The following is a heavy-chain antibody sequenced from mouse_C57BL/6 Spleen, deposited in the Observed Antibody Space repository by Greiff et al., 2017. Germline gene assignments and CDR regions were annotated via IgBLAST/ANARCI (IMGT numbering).Heavy chain of an antibody. CDR3: ARDYYGSSYSYAMDY. CDR2: IYPGDGDT. J-gene: IGHJ4*01. D-gene: IGHD1-1*01. V-gene: IGHV1-82*01. Sequence: QVTLKESGPELVKPGASVKISCKASGYAFSSSWMNWVKQRPGKGLEWIGRIYPGDGDTNYNGKFKGKATLTADKSSSTAYMQLSSLTSEDSAVYFCARDYYGSSYSYAMDYWGQGTSVTVSS. CDR1: GYAFSSSW.